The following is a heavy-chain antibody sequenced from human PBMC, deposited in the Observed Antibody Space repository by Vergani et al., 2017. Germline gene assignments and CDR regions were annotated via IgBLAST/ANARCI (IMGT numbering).Heavy chain of an antibody. CDR1: GGPISGTNW. Sequence: QVQLQESGPGLVKPPGTLSLTFAVSGGPISGTNWWSWVRPSPGKGLEWIGEIYHSGRTNYNPSLKSRVTISVDKSKNQFSLKLSSVTAADTAVYYCASNGYYCLDYWVRGTLVTVSS. V-gene: IGHV4-4*03. D-gene: IGHD3-22*01. CDR2: IYHSGRT. CDR3: ASNGYYCLDY. J-gene: IGHJ4*02.